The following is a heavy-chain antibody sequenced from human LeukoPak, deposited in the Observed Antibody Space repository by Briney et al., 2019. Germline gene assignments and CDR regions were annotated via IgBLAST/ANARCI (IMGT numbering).Heavy chain of an antibody. J-gene: IGHJ4*02. CDR1: GLTFDNYW. CDR3: ARDEGSGWDY. V-gene: IGHV3-7*01. Sequence: GGSLRLSCAASGLTFDNYWMNWVRQAPGKGLEWVANIKEDGSEKNYVDSVKGRFTISRDNAKNSLYLEMNSLRAEDTAVYFCARDEGSGWDYWGQGTLVTVSS. CDR2: IKEDGSEK. D-gene: IGHD6-19*01.